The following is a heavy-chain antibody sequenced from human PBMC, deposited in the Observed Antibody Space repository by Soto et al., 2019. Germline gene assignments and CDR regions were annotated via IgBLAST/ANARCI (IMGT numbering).Heavy chain of an antibody. Sequence: QVQLVESGGGLVKPGGSLRFSCAASGFTFSDYYMSWIRQAPGKGLEWVSYISSGGSPIYYTDSVKGRFTISRDNAENSLYLQMNSLRAEDTAVYYCARDPRYCSGGSCYSAGEDHYYYYMDVWGKGTTVTVSS. CDR2: ISSGGSPI. CDR1: GFTFSDYY. V-gene: IGHV3-11*01. CDR3: ARDPRYCSGGSCYSAGEDHYYYYMDV. D-gene: IGHD2-15*01. J-gene: IGHJ6*03.